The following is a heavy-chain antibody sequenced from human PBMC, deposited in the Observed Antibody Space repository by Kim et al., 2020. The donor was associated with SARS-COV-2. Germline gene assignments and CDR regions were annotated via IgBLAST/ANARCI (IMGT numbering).Heavy chain of an antibody. D-gene: IGHD3-16*01. CDR3: ARGRGIGGDY. Sequence: STSYADSVKGRFTISRDNAKNTLYLQMNSLRAEDTAVYYCARGRGIGGDYWGQGTLVTVSS. J-gene: IGHJ4*02. V-gene: IGHV3-74*01. CDR2: ST.